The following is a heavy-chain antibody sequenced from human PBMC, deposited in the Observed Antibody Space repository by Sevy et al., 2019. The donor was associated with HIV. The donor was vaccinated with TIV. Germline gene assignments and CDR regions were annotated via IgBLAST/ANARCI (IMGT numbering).Heavy chain of an antibody. CDR3: ARDLFSGGNAVYGY. D-gene: IGHD2-15*01. J-gene: IGHJ4*02. CDR1: GFTFSSYS. V-gene: IGHV3-48*04. Sequence: GGSLRLSCAASGFTFSSYSMNWVRQAPGKGLEWISYISSTSSTIYYADSVKGRFTISRDNAENSLYLQMNSVRAEDTAVYYCARDLFSGGNAVYGYWGQGTLVTVSS. CDR2: ISSTSSTI.